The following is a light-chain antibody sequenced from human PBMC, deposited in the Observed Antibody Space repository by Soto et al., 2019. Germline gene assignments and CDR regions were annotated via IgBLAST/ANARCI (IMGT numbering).Light chain of an antibody. CDR3: QQYNSYSIT. Sequence: DIQMTQSPSTLSASVGDRVTITCRASQSISSWLAWYQQKPGKAPKLLIYTASSLESGVPSRFSGSGSGTAFTLTISSLQPDDFATYYCQQYNSYSITFGQGTRLEIK. CDR2: TAS. V-gene: IGKV1-5*03. J-gene: IGKJ5*01. CDR1: QSISSW.